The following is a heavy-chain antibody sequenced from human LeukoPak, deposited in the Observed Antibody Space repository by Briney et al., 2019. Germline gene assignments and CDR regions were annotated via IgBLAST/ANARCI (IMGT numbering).Heavy chain of an antibody. CDR2: VRYDGSDK. CDR3: AKDLSGYSTTWSPGYMDV. J-gene: IGHJ6*03. CDR1: GFIFSTYG. V-gene: IGHV3-30*02. D-gene: IGHD5-12*01. Sequence: GGSLRLSCAASGFIFSTYGMHWARQAPGKGLEWVAFVRYDGSDKYAESVRGRFTISRDNSKNTVDVQMNSLRPEDTGVYYCAKDLSGYSTTWSPGYMDVWGEGITVTVT.